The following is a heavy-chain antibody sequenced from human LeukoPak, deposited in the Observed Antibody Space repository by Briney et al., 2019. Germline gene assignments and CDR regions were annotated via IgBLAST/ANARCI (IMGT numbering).Heavy chain of an antibody. D-gene: IGHD7-27*01. CDR2: IGPTGGDI. V-gene: IGHV3-23*01. CDR1: GFTFSNYI. J-gene: IGHJ4*02. CDR3: ARDPNWGSGY. Sequence: PGGSLRLSCAASGFTFSNYIMLWVRQPPGKGLEWVSIIGPTGGDINYADSVKGRFSISRDNSKNTLFLQMNSLRVDDTAVYYCARDPNWGSGYWGQGTLVTVSS.